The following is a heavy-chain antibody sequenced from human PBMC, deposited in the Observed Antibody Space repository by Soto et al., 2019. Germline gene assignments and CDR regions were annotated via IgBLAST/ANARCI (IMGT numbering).Heavy chain of an antibody. J-gene: IGHJ4*02. CDR3: ARRELAGTHDY. CDR2: IYPGDSDT. V-gene: IGHV5-51*01. Sequence: GESLKICCKVSGYSFTSYWIGWVRQMPGKGLEWMGIIYPGDSDTRYSPSFQGQVTISADKSISTAYLQWSSLRASDTAMYYCARRELAGTHDYWGQGTLVTVSS. CDR1: GYSFTSYW. D-gene: IGHD6-19*01.